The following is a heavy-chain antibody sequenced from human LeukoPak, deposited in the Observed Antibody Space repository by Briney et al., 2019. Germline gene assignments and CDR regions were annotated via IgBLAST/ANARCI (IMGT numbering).Heavy chain of an antibody. V-gene: IGHV3-53*01. CDR1: GFTVTDNY. CDR2: IYGGGDT. Sequence: GGSLRLSCAASGFTVTDNYMNWVRQSSGKGLEWVSVIYGGGDTNYADSVKGRFTISRDNAKNTLYLQMNSLRAEDTAVYYCARDTYYDSSGYLNYWGQGTLVTVSS. J-gene: IGHJ4*02. D-gene: IGHD3-22*01. CDR3: ARDTYYDSSGYLNY.